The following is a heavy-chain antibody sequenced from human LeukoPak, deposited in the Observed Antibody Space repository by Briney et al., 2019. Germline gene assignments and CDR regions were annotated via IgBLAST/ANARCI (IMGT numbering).Heavy chain of an antibody. D-gene: IGHD4-17*01. CDR3: TRGRYYLDS. V-gene: IGHV3-74*01. J-gene: IGHJ4*02. Sequence: GGSLRLSCAASGFTFSTYWMHWVRQAPGKGLVWVSRFNSDGRNTYYADSVKGRLTISRDNAKNTLYLQMNSLRAEDTAVYYCTRGRYYLDSWGQGTLVTVSS. CDR2: FNSDGRNT. CDR1: GFTFSTYW.